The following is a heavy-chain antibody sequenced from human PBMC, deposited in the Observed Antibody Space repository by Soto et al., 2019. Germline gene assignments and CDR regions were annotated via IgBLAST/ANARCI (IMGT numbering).Heavy chain of an antibody. V-gene: IGHV1-69*12. D-gene: IGHD2-21*02. CDR2: IIPIFGTA. CDR1: GGTFSSYA. CDR3: ASPAEGNCGGDCYSGDY. Sequence: QVQLVQSGAEVKKPGSSVKVSCKASGGTFSSYAISWVRQAPGQGLEWMGGIIPIFGTANYAQKFQGRVTITADESTSTAYMELSSLRSEDTAVYYCASPAEGNCGGDCYSGDYWGQGTLVTVSS. J-gene: IGHJ4*02.